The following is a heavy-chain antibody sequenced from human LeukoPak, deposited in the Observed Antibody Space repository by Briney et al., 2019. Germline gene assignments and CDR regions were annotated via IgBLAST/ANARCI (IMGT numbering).Heavy chain of an antibody. CDR1: GYTCTSYG. Sequence: ASVKVSCKASGYTCTSYGISWVRQAPGQGLEWMGWISAYNGNTNYAQKLQGRVTMTTDTSTSTAYMELRSLRSDDTAVYYCAREYCSSTSCYGVDYWGQGTLVTVSS. CDR2: ISAYNGNT. CDR3: AREYCSSTSCYGVDY. J-gene: IGHJ4*02. V-gene: IGHV1-18*01. D-gene: IGHD2-2*01.